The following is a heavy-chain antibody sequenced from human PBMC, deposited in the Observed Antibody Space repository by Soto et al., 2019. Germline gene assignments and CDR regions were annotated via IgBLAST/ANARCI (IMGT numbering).Heavy chain of an antibody. Sequence: ASVKVSCKASGYTFTGYYMHWVRQAPGQGLEWMGWINPNSGGTNYAQKFQGWVTMTRDTSISIAYMELSRLRSDDTAVYYCARGHEVVAATPGIRWFDPWGQGTLVIVSS. D-gene: IGHD2-15*01. CDR1: GYTFTGYY. J-gene: IGHJ5*02. CDR2: INPNSGGT. V-gene: IGHV1-2*04. CDR3: ARGHEVVAATPGIRWFDP.